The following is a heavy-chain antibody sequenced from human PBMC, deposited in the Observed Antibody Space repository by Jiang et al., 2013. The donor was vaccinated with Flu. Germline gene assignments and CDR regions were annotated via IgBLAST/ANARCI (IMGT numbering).Heavy chain of an antibody. CDR2: ISYDGSNK. CDR3: ARDRKSSSWYTTEFLGDYYYGMDV. V-gene: IGHV3-30-3*01. Sequence: AASGFTFSSYAMHWVRQXPGKGLEWVAVISYDGSNKYYADSVKGRFTISRDNSKNTLYLQMNSLRAEDTAVYYCARDRKSSSWYTTEFLGDYYYGMDVWGQGTTVTVSS. D-gene: IGHD6-13*01. J-gene: IGHJ6*02. CDR1: GFTFSSYA.